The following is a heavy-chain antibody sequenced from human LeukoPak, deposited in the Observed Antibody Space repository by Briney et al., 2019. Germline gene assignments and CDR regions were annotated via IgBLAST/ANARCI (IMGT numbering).Heavy chain of an antibody. CDR1: GYTFTSYD. CDR2: MNPNSGNT. D-gene: IGHD2-2*01. CDR3: ARTEEDIVVVPAAYTHYYYGMDV. Sequence: ASVKVSCKASGYTFTSYDINWVRQATGQGLEWMGWMNPNSGNTGYAQKFQGRVTITADKSTSTAYMELSSLRSEDTAVYYCARTEEDIVVVPAAYTHYYYGMDVWGQGTTVTVSS. V-gene: IGHV1-8*01. J-gene: IGHJ6*02.